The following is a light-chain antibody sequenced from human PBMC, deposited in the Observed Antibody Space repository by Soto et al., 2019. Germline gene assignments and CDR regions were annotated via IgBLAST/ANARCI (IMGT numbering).Light chain of an antibody. CDR2: DAS. CDR1: QSAITD. V-gene: IGKV3-15*01. CDR3: HQYYKWPLT. J-gene: IGKJ4*01. Sequence: IVLTQSPATLSLSPGERVTLSCRASQSAITDLAWYQQKPGQTPRLLIYDASTRATGIPARFSGSGSGTEFTLTISSLLSEDFAVYYCHQYYKWPLTFGGGTKVDIK.